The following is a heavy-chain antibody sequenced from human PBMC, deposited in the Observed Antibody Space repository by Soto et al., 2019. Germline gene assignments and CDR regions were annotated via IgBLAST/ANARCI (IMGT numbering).Heavy chain of an antibody. D-gene: IGHD3-10*01. J-gene: IGHJ4*02. CDR2: IIPIFGTA. CDR1: GGTFSSKS. Sequence: VKASCKALGGTFSSKSICWVGQSPGQGLEWMGGIIPIFGTANYAQKFQGRVTITADESTSTAYMELSSLRSEDTAVYYCANGPRGELFPPFDYWGQGTLVTVSP. V-gene: IGHV1-69*13. CDR3: ANGPRGELFPPFDY.